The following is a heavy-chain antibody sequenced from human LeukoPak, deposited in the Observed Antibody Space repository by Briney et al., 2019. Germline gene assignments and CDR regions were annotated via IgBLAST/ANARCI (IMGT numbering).Heavy chain of an antibody. Sequence: SQTLSLTRTVSGGSIGSGSYYWSWIRQPAGKGLEWIGRIYTSGSTHYNPSLKSRVTISVDTSKNQFSLKLTPVTAADTAVYYCAASHSSSWPFDYWGQGTLVTVSS. D-gene: IGHD6-13*01. CDR2: IYTSGST. V-gene: IGHV4-61*02. CDR1: GGSIGSGSYY. J-gene: IGHJ4*02. CDR3: AASHSSSWPFDY.